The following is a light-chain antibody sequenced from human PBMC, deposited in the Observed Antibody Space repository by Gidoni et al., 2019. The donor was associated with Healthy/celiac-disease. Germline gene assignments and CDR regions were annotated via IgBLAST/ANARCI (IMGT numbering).Light chain of an antibody. V-gene: IGLV3-21*02. CDR3: KVWDSSSDHVV. Sequence: SYVLTQPPSVSVAPGQTARITCGGNNIGSKSVHWYQQKPGQAPVLVVDDDSERPSGSPGRFSGSNSGNTATLTISRVEAGDEADYYCKVWDSSSDHVVFGGGTKLTVL. CDR2: DDS. J-gene: IGLJ2*01. CDR1: NIGSKS.